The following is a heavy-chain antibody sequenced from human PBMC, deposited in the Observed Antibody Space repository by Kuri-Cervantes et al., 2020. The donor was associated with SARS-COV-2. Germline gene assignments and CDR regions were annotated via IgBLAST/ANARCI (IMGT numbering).Heavy chain of an antibody. D-gene: IGHD6-13*01. CDR3: ARGSFASSSWQDWYFDL. J-gene: IGHJ2*01. CDR2: IWYDGSNK. V-gene: IGHV3-33*08. Sequence: GESLKISCAASGFTFSSYAMHWVRQAPGKGLEWVAVIWYDGSNKYYADSVKGRFTISRDNSKNTLYLQMNSLRAEDTAVYYCARGSFASSSWQDWYFDLWGRGTLVTGSS. CDR1: GFTFSSYA.